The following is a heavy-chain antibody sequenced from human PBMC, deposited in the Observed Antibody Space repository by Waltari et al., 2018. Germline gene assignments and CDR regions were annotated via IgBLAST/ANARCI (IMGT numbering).Heavy chain of an antibody. CDR3: ARETIGAAFDI. Sequence: QVQLQESGPGLVKPSETLSLTCTVSGGSISSYYWSWIRQPPGKGLEWIGYIYYSGSTNSNPSLKSRVTISVDTSKNQFSLKLSSVTAADTAVYYCARETIGAAFDIWGQGTMVTVSS. V-gene: IGHV4-59*01. CDR2: IYYSGST. CDR1: GGSISSYY. D-gene: IGHD2-15*01. J-gene: IGHJ3*02.